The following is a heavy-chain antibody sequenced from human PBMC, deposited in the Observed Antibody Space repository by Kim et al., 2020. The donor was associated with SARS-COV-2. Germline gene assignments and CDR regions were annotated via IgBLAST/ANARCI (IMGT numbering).Heavy chain of an antibody. J-gene: IGHJ3*02. CDR3: ASPRPRYYYGSGSYGAFDI. CDR1: GGSFSGYY. D-gene: IGHD3-10*01. CDR2: INHSGST. V-gene: IGHV4-34*01. Sequence: SETLSLTCAVYGGSFSGYYWSWIRQPPGKGLEWIGEINHSGSTNYNPSLKSRVTISVDTSKNQFSLKLSSVTAADTAVYYCASPRPRYYYGSGSYGAFDIWGQGTMVTVSS.